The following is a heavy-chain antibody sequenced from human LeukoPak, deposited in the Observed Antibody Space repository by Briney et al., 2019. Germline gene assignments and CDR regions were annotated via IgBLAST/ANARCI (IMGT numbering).Heavy chain of an antibody. CDR2: IYTSGST. J-gene: IGHJ4*02. Sequence: SETLSLTCTVSGGSISSYYWSWIRQPAGKGLEWIGRIYTSGSTNYNPSLKSRVTISVDTSKNQFSLKLSSVTAADTAVYYCATSTTIFGVANFDYWGQGTLVTVSS. CDR1: GGSISSYY. V-gene: IGHV4-4*07. D-gene: IGHD3-3*01. CDR3: ATSTTIFGVANFDY.